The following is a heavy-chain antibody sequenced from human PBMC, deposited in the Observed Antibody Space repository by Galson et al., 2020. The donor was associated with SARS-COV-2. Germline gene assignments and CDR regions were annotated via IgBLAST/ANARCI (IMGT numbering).Heavy chain of an antibody. Sequence: NSGGSLRLSCAASGFTFSSYSMNWVRQAPGKGLEWVSSISSSSYIYYADSVKGRFTISRDNAKNSLYLQMNSLRAEDTAVYYCARDCVYDYGSSTYWNWGQGTLVIVAS. CDR2: ISSSSYI. V-gene: IGHV3-21*01. CDR3: ARDCVYDYGSSTYWN. J-gene: IGHJ4*02. CDR1: GFTFSSYS. D-gene: IGHD4-17*01.